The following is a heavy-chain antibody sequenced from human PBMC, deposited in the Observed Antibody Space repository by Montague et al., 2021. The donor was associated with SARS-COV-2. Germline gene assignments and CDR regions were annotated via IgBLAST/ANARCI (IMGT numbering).Heavy chain of an antibody. CDR2: IFYDGST. D-gene: IGHD3-10*01. CDR3: ARHGPNDYYHSRYFDL. CDR1: GGSISSRSYE. Sequence: ETLSLTCIVSGGSISSRSYEWGWIREPPGKGLEWIGSIFYDGSTYYNPSVKSRVTISVDTSKNQFSLNLSSVTAADTAVYYCARHGPNDYYHSRYFDLWGRGSLVTVSS. J-gene: IGHJ2*01. V-gene: IGHV4-39*01.